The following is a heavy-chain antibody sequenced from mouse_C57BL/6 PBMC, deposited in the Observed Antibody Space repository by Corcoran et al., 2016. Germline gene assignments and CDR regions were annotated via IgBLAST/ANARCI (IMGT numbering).Heavy chain of an antibody. CDR2: INTYSGVP. CDR3: ARSGRSGYDFDY. CDR1: GYTFTTYG. D-gene: IGHD3-2*02. V-gene: IGHV9-3*01. Sequence: QIQLVQSGPELKKPGETVKISCKASGYTFTTYGMSWVKQAPGKGLKWMGWINTYSGVPTYADDFKGRFAFSLETSASTAYLQINNLKNEDTATYFCARSGRSGYDFDYWGQGTTLTVSS. J-gene: IGHJ2*01.